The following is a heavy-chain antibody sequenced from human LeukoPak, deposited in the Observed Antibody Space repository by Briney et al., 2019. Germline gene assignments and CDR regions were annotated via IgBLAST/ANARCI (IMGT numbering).Heavy chain of an antibody. Sequence: SETLSLTCTVSGGSITNTDYFWGWIRQSPGKGLEWIGSIDYSGSTYYNPSLRSRLTMSEDTSKNQFSLKLSSVTAADTAIYYCVREVNHYGLRRNSFDPWGQGTKVTVSS. V-gene: IGHV4-39*07. D-gene: IGHD3-10*01. J-gene: IGHJ5*02. CDR1: GGSITNTDYF. CDR3: VREVNHYGLRRNSFDP. CDR2: IDYSGST.